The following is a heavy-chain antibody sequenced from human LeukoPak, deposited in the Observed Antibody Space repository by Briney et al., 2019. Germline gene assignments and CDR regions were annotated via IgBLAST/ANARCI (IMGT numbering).Heavy chain of an antibody. J-gene: IGHJ4*02. Sequence: SEPLSLTCTVSGYSISSGYYWGWLRQPPGKGLEWIGSIYHSGSTYYNPSLKSRVTISVDTSKNQFSLKLSSVTAADTAVYYCARDGHMVRGVIRYWGQGTLVTVSS. D-gene: IGHD3-10*01. CDR3: ARDGHMVRGVIRY. V-gene: IGHV4-38-2*02. CDR2: IYHSGST. CDR1: GYSISSGYY.